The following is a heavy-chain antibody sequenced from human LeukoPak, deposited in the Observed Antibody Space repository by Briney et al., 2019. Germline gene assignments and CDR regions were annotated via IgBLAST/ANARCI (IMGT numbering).Heavy chain of an antibody. CDR1: GYTFTSYG. V-gene: IGHV1-18*01. CDR2: ISAYNGNT. Sequence: ASVKVSCKASGYTFTSYGISWVRQAPGQGLEWMGWISAYNGNTNYAQKFQGRVTITADKSTSTAYMELSSLRSEDTAVYYCATPLTYYYGSGNAFDIWGQGTMVTVSS. CDR3: ATPLTYYYGSGNAFDI. D-gene: IGHD3-10*01. J-gene: IGHJ3*02.